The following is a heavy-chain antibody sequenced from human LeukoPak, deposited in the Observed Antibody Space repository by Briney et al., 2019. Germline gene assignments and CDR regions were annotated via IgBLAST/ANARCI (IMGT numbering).Heavy chain of an antibody. CDR3: ARDKEGGFDY. CDR2: ISSSSSTI. J-gene: IGHJ4*02. CDR1: GLTFSNYG. D-gene: IGHD1-26*01. V-gene: IGHV3-48*01. Sequence: GGSLRLSCAASGLTFSNYGMMWVRQAPGKGLEWVSYISSSSSTIYYADSVKGRFTISRDNAKNSLYLQMNSLRAEDTAVYYCARDKEGGFDYWGQGTLVTVSS.